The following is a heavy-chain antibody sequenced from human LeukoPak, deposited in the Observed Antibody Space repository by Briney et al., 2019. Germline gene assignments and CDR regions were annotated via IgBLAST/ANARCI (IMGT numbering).Heavy chain of an antibody. CDR2: IYPGDSDT. J-gene: IGHJ4*02. CDR1: GYSFTSYW. D-gene: IGHD2-2*01. CDR3: ARRDGFCSNTNCYLDY. Sequence: GESLKISCKGSGYSFTSYWIGGVRQMPGKGLEWMGIIYPGDSDTRYSPSFQGQVTISAGKSISTAYLQWSSLKASDTAMYYCARRDGFCSNTNCYLDYWGQGTLVTVSS. V-gene: IGHV5-51*01.